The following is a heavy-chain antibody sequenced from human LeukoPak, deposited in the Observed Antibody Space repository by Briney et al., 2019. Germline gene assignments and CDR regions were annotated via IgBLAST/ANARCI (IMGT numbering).Heavy chain of an antibody. D-gene: IGHD3-16*01. CDR1: GFTFSHYW. CDR2: INERATII. Sequence: GGSLRLSCAASGFTFSHYWMHWVRQAPGKGLEWVSRINERATIISYADSVKGRFTISRENARNTLYLQMNSLTAEDTAVYYCVRDLILVWTPGDDFDHWGKGTTVAVSS. J-gene: IGHJ6*04. CDR3: VRDLILVWTPGDDFDH. V-gene: IGHV3-74*01.